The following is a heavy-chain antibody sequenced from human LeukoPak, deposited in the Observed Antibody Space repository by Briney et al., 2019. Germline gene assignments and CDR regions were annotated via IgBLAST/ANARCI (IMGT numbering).Heavy chain of an antibody. V-gene: IGHV4-4*09. CDR2: IYTSGST. CDR3: ARHGFPFIAAALAWLDP. Sequence: SETLSLSCTVSGGSISSYYWSWIRQPPGKGLEWVGYIYTSGSTNYNPSFKSPVTTSVDTAKNPFSLKLRSVTAADTAVYYCARHGFPFIAAALAWLDPWGQGTRVTVSS. CDR1: GGSISSYY. J-gene: IGHJ5*02. D-gene: IGHD6-13*01.